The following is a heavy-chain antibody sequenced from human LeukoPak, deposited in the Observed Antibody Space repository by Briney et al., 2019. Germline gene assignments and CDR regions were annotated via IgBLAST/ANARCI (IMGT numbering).Heavy chain of an antibody. D-gene: IGHD3-10*01. CDR3: AKDHEWFGESLNNYYMDV. J-gene: IGHJ6*03. CDR1: GLSFSSYG. V-gene: IGHV3-30*02. CDR2: IQYDGSNK. Sequence: PGGSLRLSCAASGLSFSSYGMHWVRQAPGKGLEWVAFIQYDGSNKFYANSMKGRFTISRDNSKNTLYLQMNSLRAEDTAVYYCAKDHEWFGESLNNYYMDVWGKGTTVTISS.